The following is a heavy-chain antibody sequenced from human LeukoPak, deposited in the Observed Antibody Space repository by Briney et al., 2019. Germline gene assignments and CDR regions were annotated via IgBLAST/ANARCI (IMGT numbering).Heavy chain of an antibody. CDR3: AKIDAFNYRGKIDY. J-gene: IGHJ4*02. CDR2: ISGSGGST. D-gene: IGHD3-16*01. CDR1: GFTFDDYA. V-gene: IGHV3-23*01. Sequence: PRGSLRLSCAASGFTFDDYAMHWVRQAPGKGLEWVSAISGSGGSTYYADSVKGRFTISRDNSKNTVYLQMNSLRAEDTAVYYCAKIDAFNYRGKIDYWGQGTLVTVSS.